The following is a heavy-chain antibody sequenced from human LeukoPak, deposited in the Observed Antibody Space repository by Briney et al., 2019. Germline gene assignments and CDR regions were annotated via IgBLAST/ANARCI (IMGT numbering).Heavy chain of an antibody. Sequence: GASVKVSCKVSGYTLTELSMHWVRQAPGKGLEWMGGFDPEDGETIYAQKFQGRVTMTEDTSTDTAYMELSSLRSEDTAVYYCATISWTLGARDAFDIWGQGTMVTVSS. CDR1: GYTLTELS. D-gene: IGHD1-26*01. J-gene: IGHJ3*02. CDR3: ATISWTLGARDAFDI. V-gene: IGHV1-24*01. CDR2: FDPEDGET.